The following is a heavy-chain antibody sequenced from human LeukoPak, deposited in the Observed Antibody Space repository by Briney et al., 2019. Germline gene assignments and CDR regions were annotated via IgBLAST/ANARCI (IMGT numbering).Heavy chain of an antibody. D-gene: IGHD6-25*01. CDR2: IDSAGAYT. CDR3: AKGSAAGRPYYFDY. J-gene: IGHJ4*02. Sequence: GGSLRLSCAASGFIFSNYAMSWVRQAPGKGLGWVSAIDSAGAYTWYADSVKGRFTISKDSSKTILYLQMNSLRAEDAAVYFCAKGSAAGRPYYFDYWGQGTLVTVSS. V-gene: IGHV3-23*01. CDR1: GFIFSNYA.